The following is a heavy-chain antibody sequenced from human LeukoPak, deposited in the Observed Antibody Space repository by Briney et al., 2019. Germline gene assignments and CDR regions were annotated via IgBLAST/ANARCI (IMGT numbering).Heavy chain of an antibody. Sequence: ASVKVSCKGSGYTFTGYYMHWVRQAPGQGLEWMGWINPNSGGTNYAQKFQGRVTMTRDTSISTAYMELSRLRSDDTAVYYCARDHWNDVAYYYYMDVWGKGTTVTVSS. J-gene: IGHJ6*03. V-gene: IGHV1-2*02. CDR1: GYTFTGYY. CDR2: INPNSGGT. D-gene: IGHD1-1*01. CDR3: ARDHWNDVAYYYYMDV.